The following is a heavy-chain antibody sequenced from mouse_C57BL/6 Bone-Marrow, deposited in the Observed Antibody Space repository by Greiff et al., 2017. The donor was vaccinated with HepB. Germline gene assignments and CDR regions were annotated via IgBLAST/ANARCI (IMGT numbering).Heavy chain of an antibody. D-gene: IGHD1-2*01. CDR3: ARITTAYY. V-gene: IGHV14-2*01. J-gene: IGHJ2*01. CDR2: IDPEDGET. Sequence: VQLQQSGAELVKPGASVKLSCTASGFNIKDYYMHWVKQRTEQGLEWIGRIDPEDGETKYAPNFPGKATITADTSSNTAYRQLSSLTSEDTAVYYCARITTAYYWGQGTTLTVSS. CDR1: GFNIKDYY.